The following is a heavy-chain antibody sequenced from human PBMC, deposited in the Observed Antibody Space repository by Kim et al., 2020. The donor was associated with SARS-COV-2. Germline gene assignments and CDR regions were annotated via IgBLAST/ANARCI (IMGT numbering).Heavy chain of an antibody. CDR1: GFTFSDYY. V-gene: IGHV3-11*05. D-gene: IGHD6-13*01. J-gene: IGHJ4*02. Sequence: GGSLRLSCAASGFTFSDYYMSWIRQAPGKGLEWFSYISSSSSYTNYADSVKGRFTISRDNAKNSLYLQMNSLRAEDTAVYYCARVREGGSCWYYFDYWGQGTLVTVSS. CDR2: ISSSSSYT. CDR3: ARVREGGSCWYYFDY.